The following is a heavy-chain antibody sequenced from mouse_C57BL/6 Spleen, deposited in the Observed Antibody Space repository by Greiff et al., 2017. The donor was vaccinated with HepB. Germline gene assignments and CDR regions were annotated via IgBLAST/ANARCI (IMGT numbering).Heavy chain of an antibody. V-gene: IGHV1-50*01. CDR2: IDPSDSYT. Sequence: VQLQQSGAELVKPGASVKLSCKASGYTFTSYWMQWVKQRPGQGLEWIGEIDPSDSYTNYNQKFKGKATLTVDTSSSTAYMQLSSLTSEDSAVYYCARGGDSPFAYWGQGTLVTVSA. D-gene: IGHD2-13*01. J-gene: IGHJ3*01. CDR3: ARGGDSPFAY. CDR1: GYTFTSYW.